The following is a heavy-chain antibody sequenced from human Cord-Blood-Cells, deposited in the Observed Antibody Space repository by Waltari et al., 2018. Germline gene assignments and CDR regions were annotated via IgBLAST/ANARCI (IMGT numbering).Heavy chain of an antibody. D-gene: IGHD3-3*01. J-gene: IGHJ6*03. CDR2: IYYSGST. Sequence: QVHLQESGPGLVKPSETLSLTCPVSGGSISSYYWSWIRHPPGKGLEWIGYIYYSGSTNYNPSLKSRVTISVDTSKNQFSLKLSSVTAADTAVYYCAREVGFWSGYYPYYYYYMDVWGKGTTVTVSS. CDR1: GGSISSYY. CDR3: AREVGFWSGYYPYYYYYMDV. V-gene: IGHV4-59*01.